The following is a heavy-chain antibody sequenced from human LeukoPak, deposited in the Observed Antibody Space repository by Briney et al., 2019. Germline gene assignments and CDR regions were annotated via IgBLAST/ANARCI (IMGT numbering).Heavy chain of an antibody. CDR1: GGSISSGDYY. CDR3: ARYSGTYYVY. Sequence: SQTLSLTCTVSGGSISSGDYYWSWIRQPPGKGLEWIGYIYYSGSTNYNPSPKSRVTISVDTSKNQFSLKLSSVTAADTAVYFCARYSGTYYVYWGQGTLVTVSS. D-gene: IGHD1-26*01. CDR2: IYYSGST. J-gene: IGHJ4*02. V-gene: IGHV4-30-4*01.